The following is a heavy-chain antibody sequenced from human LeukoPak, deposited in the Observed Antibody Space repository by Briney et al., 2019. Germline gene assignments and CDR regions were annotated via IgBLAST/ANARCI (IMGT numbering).Heavy chain of an antibody. D-gene: IGHD5-12*01. CDR2: IDWDDDK. J-gene: IGHJ4*02. V-gene: IGHV2-70*04. CDR1: GFSLSTSGMR. Sequence: ESGPALVKPTQTLTLTCTFSGFSLSTSGMRVSWIRQPPGKALEWLARIDWDDDKFYSTSLKTRLTISKDTSKNQVVLTMTNMDPVDTATYYCARSSGYDLNFDYRGQGTLVTVSS. CDR3: ARSSGYDLNFDY.